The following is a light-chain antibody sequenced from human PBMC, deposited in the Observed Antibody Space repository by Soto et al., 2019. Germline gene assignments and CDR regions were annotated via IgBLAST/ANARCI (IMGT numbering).Light chain of an antibody. Sequence: IAWKQSTGTLSLSPGETASLAGGASHSVSNYLAWFHQKPGQAHRTLISGASNRASDIPDRFSGSGSWTDFPLTISRLENEDFAVYYCLQYGSSTHTFGQGTRLEI. CDR2: GAS. CDR1: HSVSNY. J-gene: IGKJ5*01. V-gene: IGKV3-20*01. CDR3: LQYGSSTHT.